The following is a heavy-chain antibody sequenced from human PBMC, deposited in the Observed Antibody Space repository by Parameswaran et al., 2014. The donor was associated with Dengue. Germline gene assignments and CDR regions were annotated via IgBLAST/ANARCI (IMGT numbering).Heavy chain of an antibody. J-gene: IGHJ5*02. Sequence: VRQAPGKGLEWIGEINHSGSTNYNPSLKSRVTISVDTSKNQFSLKLSSVTAADTAVYYCARVVYYYDIKRRFDPWGQGTPGHRLL. V-gene: IGHV4-34*01. CDR2: INHSGST. CDR3: ARVVYYYDIKRRFDP. D-gene: IGHD3-22*01.